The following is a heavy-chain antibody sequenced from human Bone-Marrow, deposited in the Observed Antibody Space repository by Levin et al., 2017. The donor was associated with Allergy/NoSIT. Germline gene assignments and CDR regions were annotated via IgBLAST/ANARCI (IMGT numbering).Heavy chain of an antibody. J-gene: IGHJ5*02. Sequence: ASVKVSCKTSGYTFNNHDINWVRQAPGEGLEWMGWISVYNGYTHYAHKFEGRVTMTTDTSTRTAYMELRNLRSDDTAVYYCARQARATMRSWFDPWGQGTLVAVS. CDR1: GYTFNNHD. CDR2: ISVYNGYT. D-gene: IGHD2-2*01. CDR3: ARQARATMRSWFDP. V-gene: IGHV1-18*01.